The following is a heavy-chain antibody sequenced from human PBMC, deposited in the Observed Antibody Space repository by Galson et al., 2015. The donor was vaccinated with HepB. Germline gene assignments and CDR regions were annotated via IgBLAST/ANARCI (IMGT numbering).Heavy chain of an antibody. CDR1: GFTFSSYS. Sequence: SLRLSCAASGFTFSSYSMNWVRQAPGEGLEWVSSISSSSSYIYYADSVKGRFTTSRDNAKNSLYLQMNSLRAEDTAVYYCARPIAIGIAVARDAFDIWGQGTMVTVSS. CDR3: ARPIAIGIAVARDAFDI. D-gene: IGHD6-19*01. CDR2: ISSSSSYI. J-gene: IGHJ3*02. V-gene: IGHV3-21*01.